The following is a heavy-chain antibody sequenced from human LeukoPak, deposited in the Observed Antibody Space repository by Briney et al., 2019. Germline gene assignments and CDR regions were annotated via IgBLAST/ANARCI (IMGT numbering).Heavy chain of an antibody. Sequence: GSLRLSCAASGFTFSDYYMSWIRQAPGKGLEWVSYISSSGRTIYYADSVKGRFTISRDNSKNTLYLQMNSLRAEDTAIYYCAKEYTGTFSPFPSYFDNWGQGTLVTVSS. CDR3: AKEYTGTFSPFPSYFDN. V-gene: IGHV3-11*01. CDR2: ISSSGRTI. CDR1: GFTFSDYY. J-gene: IGHJ4*02. D-gene: IGHD1-26*01.